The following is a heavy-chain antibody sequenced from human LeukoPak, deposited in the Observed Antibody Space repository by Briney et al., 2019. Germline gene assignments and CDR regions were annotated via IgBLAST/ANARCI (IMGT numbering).Heavy chain of an antibody. CDR2: INHSGST. D-gene: IGHD3-16*02. V-gene: IGHV4-34*01. J-gene: IGHJ4*02. Sequence: SETLSLTCAVYGGSFSGYYWSWIRQPPGKGLGWIGEINHSGSTNYNPSLKSRVTISVDTSKNQFSLKLSSVTAADTAVYYCARGGYDYIWGSYRYRNHYFDYWGQGTLVTVSS. CDR1: GGSFSGYY. CDR3: ARGGYDYIWGSYRYRNHYFDY.